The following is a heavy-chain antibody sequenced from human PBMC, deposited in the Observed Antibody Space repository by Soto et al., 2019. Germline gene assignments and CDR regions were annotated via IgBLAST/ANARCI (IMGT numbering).Heavy chain of an antibody. CDR3: ARLGAYCDLHDP. CDR2: ISGSGGST. V-gene: IGHV3-23*01. J-gene: IGHJ5*02. D-gene: IGHD2-21*02. CDR1: GFTFSSYA. Sequence: GGSLRLSCAASGFTFSSYAMSWVRQAPGKGLEWVSAISGSGGSTYYADSVKGRFTISRDNSKNTLYLQMNSLRAEDTAVYYCARLGAYCDLHDPWGRGTLVIGSS.